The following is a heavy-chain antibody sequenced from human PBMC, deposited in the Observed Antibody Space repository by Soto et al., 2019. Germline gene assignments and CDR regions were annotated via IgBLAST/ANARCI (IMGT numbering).Heavy chain of an antibody. D-gene: IGHD2-2*01. CDR1: GGTFSSHS. V-gene: IGHV1-69*01. CDR2: IIPIFGTE. Sequence: QVPLVQSGAEVKKPGSSVKVSCKVSGGTFSSHSINWVRQAPGQGPEWMGGIIPIFGTENYAQKFQGRVTITADESTSTAYMELSSLPSEDTALYYCSTSVYCSTTRCYYYYGLDVWGQGTTVIVSS. J-gene: IGHJ6*01. CDR3: STSVYCSTTRCYYYYGLDV.